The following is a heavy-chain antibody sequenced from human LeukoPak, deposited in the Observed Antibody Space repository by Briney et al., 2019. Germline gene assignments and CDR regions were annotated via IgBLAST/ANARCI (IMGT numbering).Heavy chain of an antibody. CDR2: INWNGGST. CDR1: GFTFDDYG. V-gene: IGHV3-20*04. CDR3: ARTPRGSGSYNDY. Sequence: GGSLRLSCAASGFTFDDYGMSWVRQASGKGLEWVSGINWNGGSTGYADSVKGRFTISRDNSKNTLYLQMNSLRAEDTAVYYCARTPRGSGSYNDYWGQGTLVTVSS. D-gene: IGHD1-26*01. J-gene: IGHJ4*02.